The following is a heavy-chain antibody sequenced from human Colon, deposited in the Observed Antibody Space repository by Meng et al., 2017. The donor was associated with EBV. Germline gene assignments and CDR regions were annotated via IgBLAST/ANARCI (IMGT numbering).Heavy chain of an antibody. V-gene: IGHV4-30-4*01. J-gene: IGHJ4*02. CDR3: TTYAVGACGRGY. CDR1: GDFISSGHYH. D-gene: IGHD2-15*01. Sequence: GPGLCTPSQPLSLTCVVSGDFISSGHYHVSGIRQAPGKGLEWIGHSESTSYNPSLRSRVVISVDTAKNQFSLRLDSVTAADTAVYYCTTYAVGACGRGYWGPGTLVTVSS. CDR2: SEST.